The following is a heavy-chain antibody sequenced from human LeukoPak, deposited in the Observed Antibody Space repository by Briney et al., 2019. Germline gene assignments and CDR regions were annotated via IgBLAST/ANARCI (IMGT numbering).Heavy chain of an antibody. V-gene: IGHV4-61*01. CDR3: ARGSYDSSGYTLLFDP. Sequence: PSETLSLTCTVSGGSVSSGSYYWSWIRQPPGKGLEWIGYIYYSGSTNYNPSLKSRVTISVDTSKNQFSLKLSSVTAADTAMYYCARGSYDSSGYTLLFDPWGQGTLVTVSS. J-gene: IGHJ5*02. CDR1: GGSVSSGSYY. CDR2: IYYSGST. D-gene: IGHD3-22*01.